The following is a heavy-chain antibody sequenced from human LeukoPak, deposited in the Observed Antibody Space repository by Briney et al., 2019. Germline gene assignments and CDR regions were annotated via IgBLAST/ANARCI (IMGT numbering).Heavy chain of an antibody. CDR3: ARISNWFDP. J-gene: IGHJ5*02. CDR1: GGSISSGGYS. Sequence: PSETLSLTCAVSGGSISSGGYSWSWIRQPPGKGLEWIGYIYYSGSTNYNPSLKSRVTISVDTSKNQFSLKLSSVTAADTAVYYCARISNWFDPWGQGTLVTVSS. CDR2: IYYSGST. V-gene: IGHV4-61*08.